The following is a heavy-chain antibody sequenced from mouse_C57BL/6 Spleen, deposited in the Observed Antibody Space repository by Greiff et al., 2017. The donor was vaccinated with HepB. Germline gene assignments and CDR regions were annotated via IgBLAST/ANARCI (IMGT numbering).Heavy chain of an antibody. Sequence: QVQLQQPGAELVMPGASVKLSCKASGYTFTSYWMHWVKQRPGQGLEWIGDIDPSDSYTNYNQKFKGKSTLTVDKSSSTAYMQLSSLTSEDSAVYYCARGVTTARFAYWGQGTLVTVSA. CDR3: ARGVTTARFAY. CDR1: GYTFTSYW. D-gene: IGHD1-2*01. V-gene: IGHV1-69*01. J-gene: IGHJ3*01. CDR2: IDPSDSYT.